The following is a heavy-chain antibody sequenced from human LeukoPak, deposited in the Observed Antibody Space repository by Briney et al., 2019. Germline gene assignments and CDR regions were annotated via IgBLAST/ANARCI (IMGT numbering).Heavy chain of an antibody. V-gene: IGHV4-38-2*02. D-gene: IGHD5-24*01. Sequence: SETLSLTCTVSGYSISSGYYWGWIRQPPGKGLEWIGSIYHSGSTYYNPFLKSRVTISVDTSKNQFSLKLSSVTAADTAVYYCASNLEMATIDYWGQGTLVTVSS. CDR2: IYHSGST. J-gene: IGHJ4*02. CDR1: GYSISSGYY. CDR3: ASNLEMATIDY.